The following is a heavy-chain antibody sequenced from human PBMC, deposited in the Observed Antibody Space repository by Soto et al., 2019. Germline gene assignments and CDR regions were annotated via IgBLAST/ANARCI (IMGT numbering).Heavy chain of an antibody. J-gene: IGHJ5*02. CDR3: ARGAGFSYASTWFDI. D-gene: IGHD5-18*01. CDR2: IYYNGST. CDR1: AASFSKYY. Sequence: PLEPLSLTCSASAASFSKYYWSWIRKPPGKGLEWIGYIYYNGSTNYNPSLNNRVTISVDTSKNHFSLQLTSVTAADTAVYYCARGAGFSYASTWFDIWGQGTLVTVSS. V-gene: IGHV4-59*01.